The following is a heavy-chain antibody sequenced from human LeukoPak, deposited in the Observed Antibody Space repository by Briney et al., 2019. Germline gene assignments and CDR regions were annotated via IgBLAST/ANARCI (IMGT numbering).Heavy chain of an antibody. CDR2: INTNTGNP. Sequence: ASVKVSCKASGYTFASYAMNWVRQAPGQGLEWMGWINTNTGNPTYAQGFTGRFVFSLDTSVSTAYLQISSLKAEDTAVYYCARASSSSGYYSGYDAFDIWGQGTMVTVSS. D-gene: IGHD3-22*01. CDR1: GYTFASYA. CDR3: ARASSSSGYYSGYDAFDI. J-gene: IGHJ3*02. V-gene: IGHV7-4-1*02.